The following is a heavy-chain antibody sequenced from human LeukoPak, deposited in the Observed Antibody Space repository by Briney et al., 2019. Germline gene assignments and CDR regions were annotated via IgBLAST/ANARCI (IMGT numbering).Heavy chain of an antibody. J-gene: IGHJ3*02. Sequence: SETLSLTCTVSGGSISSYYWTWIRQPPGKGLEWIGYVYYTGSTNYNPFLKSRVTISIDTSKNQFSLKLSSVTAADTAMYYCVRRIATTGIYGFDIWGQGTMVTVSS. CDR1: GGSISSYY. CDR2: VYYTGST. D-gene: IGHD6-13*01. CDR3: VRRIATTGIYGFDI. V-gene: IGHV4-59*01.